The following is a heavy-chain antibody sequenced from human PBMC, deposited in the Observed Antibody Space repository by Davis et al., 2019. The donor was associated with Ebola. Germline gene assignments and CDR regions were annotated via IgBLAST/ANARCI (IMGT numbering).Heavy chain of an antibody. CDR2: IDTNTGNP. V-gene: IGHV7-4-1*02. Sequence: ASVTVPCKGSGYTFSGYAINWVRQAPEQGLEWIGWIDTNTGNPTYAQGFTGRFVFSLDTSVNTAYLQISSLKAEDTAVYYCAREGNLRDYVPFDHWGQGTLVTVSS. J-gene: IGHJ4*02. CDR3: AREGNLRDYVPFDH. CDR1: GYTFSGYA. D-gene: IGHD4-17*01.